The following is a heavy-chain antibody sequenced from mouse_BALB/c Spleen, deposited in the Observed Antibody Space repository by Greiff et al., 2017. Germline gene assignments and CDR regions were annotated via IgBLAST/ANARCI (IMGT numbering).Heavy chain of an antibody. Sequence: EVKLVESGAELVRPGALVKLSCKASGFNIKDYYMHWVKQRPEQGLEWIGWIDPENGNTIYDPKFQGKASITADTSSNTAYLQLSSLTSEDTAVYYCARGTHYAMDYWGQGTSVTVSS. CDR1: GFNIKDYY. CDR3: ARGTHYAMDY. J-gene: IGHJ4*01. CDR2: IDPENGNT. V-gene: IGHV14-1*02. D-gene: IGHD2-14*01.